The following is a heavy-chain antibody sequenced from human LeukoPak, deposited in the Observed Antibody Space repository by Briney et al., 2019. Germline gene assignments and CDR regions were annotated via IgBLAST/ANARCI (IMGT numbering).Heavy chain of an antibody. CDR1: GGSFSGYY. CDR2: INHSGST. CDR3: ARRYSSSWYSNFDY. V-gene: IGHV4-34*01. Sequence: SETLSLTCAVYGGSFSGYYWSWIRQPPGKGLEWIGEINHSGSTNYNPSLKSRVTISVDTSKNQFSLKLSSVTAADTAVYYCARRYSSSWYSNFDYWGQGTLVTVSS. J-gene: IGHJ4*02. D-gene: IGHD6-13*01.